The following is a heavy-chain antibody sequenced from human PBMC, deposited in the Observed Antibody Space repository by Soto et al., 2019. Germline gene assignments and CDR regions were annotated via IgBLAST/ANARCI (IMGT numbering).Heavy chain of an antibody. D-gene: IGHD3-10*01. V-gene: IGHV1-69*02. CDR3: AGGRSPRLDYYGSGYWFDP. CDR2: IIPILGIA. Sequence: GASVKVSCKASGGTFSSYTISWVRQAPGQGLEWMGRIIPILGIANYAQKFQGRVTITADKSTSTAYMELSSLRSEDTAVYYCAGGRSPRLDYYGSGYWFDPWGQGTLVTVSS. J-gene: IGHJ5*02. CDR1: GGTFSSYT.